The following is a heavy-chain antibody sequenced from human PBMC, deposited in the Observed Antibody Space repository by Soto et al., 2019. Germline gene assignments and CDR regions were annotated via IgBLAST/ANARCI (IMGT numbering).Heavy chain of an antibody. CDR1: GGSISSGDYY. J-gene: IGHJ4*02. D-gene: IGHD3-22*01. V-gene: IGHV4-30-4*01. CDR2: IYYSGST. CDR3: ARGGGDSSGYYPDY. Sequence: SETLSLTCTVSGGSISSGDYYWSWIRQPPGKGLEWIGYIYYSGSTYYNPSLKSRVTISVDTSKNQFSLKLSSVTAADTAVYYCARGGGDSSGYYPDYWGQGTLVTVSS.